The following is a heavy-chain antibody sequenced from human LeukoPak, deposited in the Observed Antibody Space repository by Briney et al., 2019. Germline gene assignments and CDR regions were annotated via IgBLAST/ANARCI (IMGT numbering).Heavy chain of an antibody. D-gene: IGHD1-26*01. Sequence: GGSLRLSCAASGFTFSRNAMSWVRQAPGKGLEWVSAISGSGGSTDYADSVKGRFTISRDNSKNTLYLQMSSLRAGDTAVYYCAKRLRDIVGARNAFDIWGQGTMVSVSS. CDR3: AKRLRDIVGARNAFDI. CDR1: GFTFSRNA. J-gene: IGHJ3*02. CDR2: ISGSGGST. V-gene: IGHV3-23*01.